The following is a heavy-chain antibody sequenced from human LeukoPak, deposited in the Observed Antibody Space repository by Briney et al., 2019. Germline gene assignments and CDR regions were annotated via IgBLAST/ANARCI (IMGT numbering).Heavy chain of an antibody. J-gene: IGHJ6*03. CDR3: ARGVTARGFYYYMDI. CDR2: INPHSGGT. V-gene: IGHV1-2*02. Sequence: GASVKVSCKASAYTFSGYYMHWVRQAPGQGLEWMGWINPHSGGTNYAQEFQGRVTMTRDTSISTAYMELSSLRPDDTAVYSCARGVTARGFYYYMDIWGNGTTVTISS. D-gene: IGHD2-21*02. CDR1: AYTFSGYY.